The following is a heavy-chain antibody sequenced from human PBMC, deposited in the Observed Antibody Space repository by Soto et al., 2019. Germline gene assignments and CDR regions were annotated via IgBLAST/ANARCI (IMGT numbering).Heavy chain of an antibody. CDR3: ARGYCSSSSCYLSFDY. CDR1: GGTFSSYA. Sequence: SVKVSCKASGGTFSSYAISWVRQAPGQGLEWMGGIIPIFGTANYAQNFQGRVTITADVSTSTAYMELSSLRSEDTAVYYCARGYCSSSSCYLSFDYWVQGTLVTVSS. CDR2: IIPIFGTA. J-gene: IGHJ4*02. D-gene: IGHD2-2*01. V-gene: IGHV1-69*13.